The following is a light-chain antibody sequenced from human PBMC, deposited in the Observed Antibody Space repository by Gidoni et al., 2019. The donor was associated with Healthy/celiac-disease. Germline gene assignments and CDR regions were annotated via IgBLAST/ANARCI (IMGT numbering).Light chain of an antibody. CDR2: EVS. J-gene: IGLJ3*02. Sequence: QSALTQPASVSGSPGQSITIPCTGTSSDVGSSNLVSWYQQHPGKAPNLMIYEVSKRPSAVSNRFSGSKSGNTASLTISGLQAEDEADYYCCSYAGSSPWVFGGGTKLTVL. CDR1: SSDVGSSNL. CDR3: CSYAGSSPWV. V-gene: IGLV2-23*02.